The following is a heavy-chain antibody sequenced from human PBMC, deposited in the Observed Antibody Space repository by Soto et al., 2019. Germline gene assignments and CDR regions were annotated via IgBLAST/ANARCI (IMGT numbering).Heavy chain of an antibody. CDR2: THYSGST. CDR3: ARDNGDYVYDY. D-gene: IGHD4-17*01. CDR1: GASISNYY. J-gene: IGHJ4*02. Sequence: SETLSLTCTVSGASISNYYWTWIRQPPGKGLEWIGYTHYSGSTTYNSYLKSRVTISVDMSKNQVSLKLSSVTAADTAVYYCARDNGDYVYDYRGQGALVTVSS. V-gene: IGHV4-59*01.